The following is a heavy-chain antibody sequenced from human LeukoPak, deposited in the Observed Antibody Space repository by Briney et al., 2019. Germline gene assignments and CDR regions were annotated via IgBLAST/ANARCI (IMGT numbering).Heavy chain of an antibody. D-gene: IGHD5-24*01. V-gene: IGHV5-51*01. Sequence: GESLKISCKGSGYSLTSYWIGWVRQMPGKGLEWRGIIYPGDSDTRYSPSFQGQVTISADKSISTAYLKWSSKKASDTSMYYCARLRRDEAAFDIWGQGTMVTVSS. CDR3: ARLRRDEAAFDI. CDR1: GYSLTSYW. J-gene: IGHJ3*02. CDR2: IYPGDSDT.